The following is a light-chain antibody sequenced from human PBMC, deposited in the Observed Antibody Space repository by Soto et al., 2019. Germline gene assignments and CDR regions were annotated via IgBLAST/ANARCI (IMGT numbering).Light chain of an antibody. Sequence: EIVLTQSPATLSLSPGERATLSCRASQNVSSYLAWYQQKPGQAPRLLIYDASSRATGIPDRFSGSGSGTDFTLTISRLEPEDFAVYYCQQYGSSPWTFGQGTKVEIK. CDR1: QNVSSY. V-gene: IGKV3-20*01. CDR2: DAS. CDR3: QQYGSSPWT. J-gene: IGKJ1*01.